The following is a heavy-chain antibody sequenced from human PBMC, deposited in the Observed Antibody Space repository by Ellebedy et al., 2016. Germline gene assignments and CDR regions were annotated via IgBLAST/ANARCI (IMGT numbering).Heavy chain of an antibody. Sequence: GESLKISXAASGFTFSSYSMNWVRQAPGKGLEWVSSISSSSSYIYYADSVKGRFTISRDNAKNSLYLQMNSLRAEDTAVYYCARDRGYSGYDSDDWGQGTLVTVSS. J-gene: IGHJ4*02. CDR3: ARDRGYSGYDSDD. D-gene: IGHD5-12*01. V-gene: IGHV3-21*01. CDR1: GFTFSSYS. CDR2: ISSSSSYI.